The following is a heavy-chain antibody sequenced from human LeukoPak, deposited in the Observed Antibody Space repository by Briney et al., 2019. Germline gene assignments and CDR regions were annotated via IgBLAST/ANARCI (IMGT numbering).Heavy chain of an antibody. CDR1: GGSISGGGYY. Sequence: PSQTLSLTCTVSGGSISGGGYYWSWIRQHPGKGLEWIGYIYYSGSTYYNPSLKSRVTISVDTSKNQFSLKLSSVTAADTAVYYCARVVVVVAATPWYFDLWGRGTLVTVSS. J-gene: IGHJ2*01. D-gene: IGHD2-15*01. CDR3: ARVVVVVAATPWYFDL. CDR2: IYYSGST. V-gene: IGHV4-31*03.